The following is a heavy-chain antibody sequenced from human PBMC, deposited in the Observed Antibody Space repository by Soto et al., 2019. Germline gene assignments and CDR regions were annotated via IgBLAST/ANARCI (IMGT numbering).Heavy chain of an antibody. CDR3: ARYSNTSTWYGKWFDP. Sequence: QVQLVQSGAEVKKPGASVKVSCTASGYTFTTYGISWVRQAPGQGVEWMGWISGYNGNTNYAKKVQGRVTMTTDTSTSTASMELRSLRSDDTAVYYCARYSNTSTWYGKWFDPWGQGTLVTVSS. D-gene: IGHD6-13*01. CDR1: GYTFTTYG. CDR2: ISGYNGNT. J-gene: IGHJ5*02. V-gene: IGHV1-18*01.